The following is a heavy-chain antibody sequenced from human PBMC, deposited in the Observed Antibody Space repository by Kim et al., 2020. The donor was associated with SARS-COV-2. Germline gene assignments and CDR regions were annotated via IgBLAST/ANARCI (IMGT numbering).Heavy chain of an antibody. CDR3: ARHRTMIVLRGGYGMDV. Sequence: LKRRVTISVNTSKNQFSLKLSSVTAADTAVYYCARHRTMIVLRGGYGMDVWGQGTTVTVSS. V-gene: IGHV4-39*01. J-gene: IGHJ6*02. D-gene: IGHD3-22*01.